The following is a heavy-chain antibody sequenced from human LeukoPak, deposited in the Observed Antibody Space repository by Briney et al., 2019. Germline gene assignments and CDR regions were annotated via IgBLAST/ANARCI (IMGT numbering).Heavy chain of an antibody. CDR2: ITGSGGST. V-gene: IGHV3-23*01. Sequence: GGSLRLSCAASGFTFSSHSMNWCRQAPGRGLEWVSAITGSGGSTFHAESVKGRFTISRDNSKNTLYLQMNSLRAEATAVYYCAKDVATSGATTLPLDDWGQGTLVTVSS. J-gene: IGHJ4*02. CDR1: GFTFSSHS. D-gene: IGHD1-26*01. CDR3: AKDVATSGATTLPLDD.